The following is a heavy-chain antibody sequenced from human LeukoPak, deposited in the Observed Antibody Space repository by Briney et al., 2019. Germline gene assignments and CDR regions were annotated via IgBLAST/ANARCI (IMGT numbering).Heavy chain of an antibody. D-gene: IGHD7-27*01. V-gene: IGHV4-30-4*01. CDR1: GGSISSGDYY. J-gene: IGHJ4*02. Sequence: SETLSLTCTVSGGSISSGDYYWSWIRQPPGKGLEWIGYIYYSGSTYYNPSLKSRVTISVDTSKNQFSLKLSSVTAADTAVYYCARTGDLYGADFDYWGQGTLVTVSS. CDR3: ARTGDLYGADFDY. CDR2: IYYSGST.